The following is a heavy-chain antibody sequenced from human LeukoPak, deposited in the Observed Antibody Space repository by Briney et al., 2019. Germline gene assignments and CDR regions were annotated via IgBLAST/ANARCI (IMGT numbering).Heavy chain of an antibody. CDR2: IYYSGST. J-gene: IGHJ5*02. Sequence: SETLSLTCTVSGGSISSYYWSWIRQPPGKGLEWIGYIYYSGSTNYNPSLKSRVTISVHTSKNQFSLKLSSVTAADTAVYYCARVDDYGDYVNPGWFDPWGQGTLVTVSS. CDR3: ARVDDYGDYVNPGWFDP. CDR1: GGSISSYY. V-gene: IGHV4-59*01. D-gene: IGHD4-17*01.